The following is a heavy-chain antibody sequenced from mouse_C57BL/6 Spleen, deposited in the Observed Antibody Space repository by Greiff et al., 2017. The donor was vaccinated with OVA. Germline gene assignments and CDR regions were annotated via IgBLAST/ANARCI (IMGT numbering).Heavy chain of an antibody. V-gene: IGHV3-6*01. CDR3: ARGDRAMDY. Sequence: EVQLQQSGPGLVKPSQSLSLTCSVTGYSITSGYYWNWIRQFPGNKLEWMGYISYDGSNNYNPSLKNRISITRDTSKNQFFLKLNSVTTEDTATYYCARGDRAMDYWGQGTSVTVSS. J-gene: IGHJ4*01. CDR2: ISYDGSN. CDR1: GYSITSGYY.